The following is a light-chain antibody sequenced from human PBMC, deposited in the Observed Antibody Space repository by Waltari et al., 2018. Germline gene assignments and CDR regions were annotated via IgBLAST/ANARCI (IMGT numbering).Light chain of an antibody. Sequence: QPVLTQPPSSSASPGESARLTCTLPSDINVGSQNMYWYLQKPGSPPRYLLYYYSDSDKRQGSGVPSRVSGSKDASAITGILLIAGVQSEDEADYYGMIWPSNASVMFGGGTKLTVL. V-gene: IGLV5-37*01. CDR3: MIWPSNASVM. CDR1: SDINVGSQN. CDR2: YYSDSDK. J-gene: IGLJ3*02.